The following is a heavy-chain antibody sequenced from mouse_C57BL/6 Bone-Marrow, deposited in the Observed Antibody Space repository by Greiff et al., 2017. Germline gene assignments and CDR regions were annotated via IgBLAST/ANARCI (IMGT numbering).Heavy chain of an antibody. CDR3: EMGVYYGSSSAMDY. CDR1: GYTFTSYW. J-gene: IGHJ4*01. V-gene: IGHV1-74*01. Sequence: QVQLQQPGAELVKPGASVKVSCKASGYTFTSYWMHWVKQRPGQGLEWIGRIHPSDSDTNYKQKFKGKATLTVDKSSSTAYMQLRSLTSADSAVYYCEMGVYYGSSSAMDYGGQGTAVTVTA. D-gene: IGHD1-1*01. CDR2: IHPSDSDT.